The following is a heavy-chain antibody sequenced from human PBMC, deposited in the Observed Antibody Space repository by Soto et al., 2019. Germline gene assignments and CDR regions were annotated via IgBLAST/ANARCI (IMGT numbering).Heavy chain of an antibody. Sequence: SETLSLTCAVYGGSFSGYYWSWIRQPPGKGLEWIGEINHSGSTNYNPSLKSRVTISVDTSKNQFSLMLSSVTAADTAVYYCARGRGAAAGQYGMDVWGQGTTVTVSS. CDR2: INHSGST. V-gene: IGHV4-34*01. J-gene: IGHJ6*02. CDR3: ARGRGAAAGQYGMDV. D-gene: IGHD6-25*01. CDR1: GGSFSGYY.